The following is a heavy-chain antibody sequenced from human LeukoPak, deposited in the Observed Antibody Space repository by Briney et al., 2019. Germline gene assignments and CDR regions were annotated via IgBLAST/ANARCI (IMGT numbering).Heavy chain of an antibody. D-gene: IGHD1-26*01. J-gene: IGHJ4*02. CDR2: IIPIFGTA. Sequence: SVKVSCKASGGTFSSYAISWVRQAPGQGLEWMGRIIPIFGTANYAQKFQGRVTITTDESTSPAYMELSSLRSEDTAVYYCARDRGLIVGAAVDYWGQGTLVTVSS. CDR3: ARDRGLIVGAAVDY. V-gene: IGHV1-69*05. CDR1: GGTFSSYA.